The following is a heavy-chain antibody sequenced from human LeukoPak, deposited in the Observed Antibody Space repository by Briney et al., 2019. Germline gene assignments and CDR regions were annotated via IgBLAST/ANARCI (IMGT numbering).Heavy chain of an antibody. V-gene: IGHV4-4*02. J-gene: IGHJ4*02. CDR2: IYHSGTT. CDR1: GAFITNSHW. CDR3: VTYFYGEYGSYYFDY. Sequence: SGTLSLTCAVSGAFITNSHWWSWARQPPGKGLEWIGEIYHSGTTNYNPSLQSRVTMSVDKSKNQFSLKLSSVTAADTAVYYCVTYFYGEYGSYYFDYWGQGTLVTVSS. D-gene: IGHD4-17*01.